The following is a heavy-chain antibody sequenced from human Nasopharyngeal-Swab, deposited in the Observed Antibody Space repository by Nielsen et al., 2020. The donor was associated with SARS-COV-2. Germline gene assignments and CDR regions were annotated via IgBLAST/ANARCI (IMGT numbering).Heavy chain of an antibody. CDR2: IYYSGST. CDR3: ASLTFGGVIVIPSYYFDS. V-gene: IGHV4-39*01. D-gene: IGHD3-16*02. J-gene: IGHJ4*02. Sequence: WIRQPPGKGLEWIGSIYYSGSTYYNPSLKSRVTISVDTSKNQFSLKLSSVTAADTAVYYCASLTFGGVIVIPSYYFDSWGQGTLVTVSS.